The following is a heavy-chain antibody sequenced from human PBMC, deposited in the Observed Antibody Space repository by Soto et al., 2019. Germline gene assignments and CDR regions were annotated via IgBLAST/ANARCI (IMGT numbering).Heavy chain of an antibody. CDR3: ARNGGGCSGGSCYYRYYYGMDV. Sequence: SVKVSCKASGGTFSSYAISWVRQAPGQGLEWMGGIIPIFGTANYAQKFQGRVTITADESTSTAYMELSSLRSEDTAVYYCARNGGGCSGGSCYYRYYYGMDVWGQGTTVTVSS. J-gene: IGHJ6*02. CDR2: IIPIFGTA. CDR1: GGTFSSYA. V-gene: IGHV1-69*13. D-gene: IGHD2-15*01.